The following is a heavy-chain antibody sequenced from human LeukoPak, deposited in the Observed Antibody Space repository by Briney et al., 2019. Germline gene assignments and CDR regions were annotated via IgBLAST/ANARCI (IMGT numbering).Heavy chain of an antibody. D-gene: IGHD1-7*01. CDR3: AREHINWSYSSEYYYMDV. CDR2: ISSNGGST. CDR1: GFTFSSYA. V-gene: IGHV3-64*01. Sequence: PGGSLRLSCAASGFTFSSYAMHWVRQAPGKGLEYVSAISSNGGSTYYANSVKGRFTISRDNSKNTLYLQMGSLRAEDMAVYYCAREHINWSYSSEYYYMDVWGKGTTVTVSS. J-gene: IGHJ6*03.